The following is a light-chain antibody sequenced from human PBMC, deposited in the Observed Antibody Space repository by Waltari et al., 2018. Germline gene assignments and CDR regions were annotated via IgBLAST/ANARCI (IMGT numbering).Light chain of an antibody. CDR2: WAS. J-gene: IGKJ1*01. V-gene: IGKV4-1*01. CDR1: QSLLYNSNDKNY. CDR3: QQYYSRRT. Sequence: DIVMTQSPDSLAVSLGERANINCKSSQSLLYNSNDKNYLAWYQQKPGQPPKLRIYWASTRHSGVPDRFSGSGSATDFTLTISSLQAEDVAVYYCQQYYSRRTFGQGTKVEIK.